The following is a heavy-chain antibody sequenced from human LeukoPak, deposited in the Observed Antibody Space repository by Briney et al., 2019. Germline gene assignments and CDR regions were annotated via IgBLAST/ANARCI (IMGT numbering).Heavy chain of an antibody. V-gene: IGHV7-4-1*02. D-gene: IGHD4-17*01. Sequence: ASVKVSCKASGYTFASYAMNWVRQAPGQGLEWMGWINTNTGNPTYAQGFTGRFVFSLDTSVSTAYLQISSLKAEDTAVYYCARGDYGDYYIPFDYWGQGTLVTVSS. CDR1: GYTFASYA. J-gene: IGHJ4*02. CDR3: ARGDYGDYYIPFDY. CDR2: INTNTGNP.